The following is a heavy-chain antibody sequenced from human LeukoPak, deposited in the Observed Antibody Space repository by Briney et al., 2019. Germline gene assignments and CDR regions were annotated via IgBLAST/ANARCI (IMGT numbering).Heavy chain of an antibody. V-gene: IGHV1-2*02. CDR1: GYTFTGNY. CDR2: INPNSGDT. CDR3: ARGDRTIVVVVAAIGGY. J-gene: IGHJ4*02. D-gene: IGHD2-15*01. Sequence: GASVKVSCKASGYTFTGNYMHWVRQAPGQGLEWMGWINPNSGDTNYAQKFQGRVTMTRDTSISTAYMELSRLRSDDTAVYYCARGDRTIVVVVAAIGGYWGQGTLVTVSS.